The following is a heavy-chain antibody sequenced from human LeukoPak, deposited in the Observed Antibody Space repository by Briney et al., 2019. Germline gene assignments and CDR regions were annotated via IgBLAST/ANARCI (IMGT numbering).Heavy chain of an antibody. CDR1: GYTFTPYD. V-gene: IGHV1-8*01. D-gene: IGHD1-26*01. Sequence: ASVKVSCKASGYTFTPYDLNWVRQATGQGREGMGWMNPNSGQTGYAQKFQGRVTMTRNTSISTAYMELSSLRSEDAAVYYCARINSGSREQPHWGQGTLVTVSS. CDR3: ARINSGSREQPH. CDR2: MNPNSGQT. J-gene: IGHJ1*01.